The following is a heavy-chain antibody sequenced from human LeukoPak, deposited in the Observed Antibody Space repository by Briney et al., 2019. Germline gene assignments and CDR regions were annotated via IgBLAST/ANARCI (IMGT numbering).Heavy chain of an antibody. CDR1: GFSFSSFA. J-gene: IGHJ6*02. Sequence: GESLRLSCAASGFSFSSFAMHWVRQAPGKGLEWVAVTPYDGNNKYYADSVRGRFTISRDNSKNTLYLEMNSLRAEDTALYYCARDGNSGYDLTYYYGMDVWGQGTTVTVSS. CDR3: ARDGNSGYDLTYYYGMDV. CDR2: TPYDGNNK. V-gene: IGHV3-30-3*01. D-gene: IGHD5-12*01.